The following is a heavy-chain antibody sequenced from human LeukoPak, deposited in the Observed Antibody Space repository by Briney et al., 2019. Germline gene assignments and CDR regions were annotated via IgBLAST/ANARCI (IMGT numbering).Heavy chain of an antibody. Sequence: PGGSLRPSCAASGFTFSSYWMHWVRQAPGKGLVWVSRINSDGNSITYADSVKGRFTMSRDNAKNTLYLQMNSLRVEDTAVYYCAREGRVSGYDFDCWGQGTLVTVSS. CDR2: INSDGNSI. CDR1: GFTFSSYW. J-gene: IGHJ4*02. D-gene: IGHD5-12*01. V-gene: IGHV3-74*03. CDR3: AREGRVSGYDFDC.